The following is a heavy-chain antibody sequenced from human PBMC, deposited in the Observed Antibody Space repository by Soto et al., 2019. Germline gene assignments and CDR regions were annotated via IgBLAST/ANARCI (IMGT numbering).Heavy chain of an antibody. Sequence: QLQLQESGPGLVKPSETLSLTCTVSGGSISSSSYYWGWIRQPPGKGLEWIGSIYYSGSTYYNPSLKSRVTISVDTSKNQFSLKLSSVTAADTAVYYCARVERYSSSWYVNGGGYFDYWGQGTLVTVSS. CDR3: ARVERYSSSWYVNGGGYFDY. CDR2: IYYSGST. D-gene: IGHD6-13*01. J-gene: IGHJ4*02. CDR1: GGSISSSSYY. V-gene: IGHV4-39*01.